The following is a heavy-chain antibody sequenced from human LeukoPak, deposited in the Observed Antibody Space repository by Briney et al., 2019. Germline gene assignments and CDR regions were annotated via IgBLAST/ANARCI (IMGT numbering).Heavy chain of an antibody. CDR2: ISSSSSYI. CDR1: GFTFSSYS. CDR3: ARDLQQWLGHYFDY. Sequence: GGSLRLSCAASGFTFSSYSMNWVRQAPGKGLEWVSSISSSSSYIYYADSVKGRFTISRDNSKNTLYLQMNSLRAEDTAVYYCARDLQQWLGHYFDYWGQGTLVTVSS. D-gene: IGHD6-19*01. J-gene: IGHJ4*02. V-gene: IGHV3-21*01.